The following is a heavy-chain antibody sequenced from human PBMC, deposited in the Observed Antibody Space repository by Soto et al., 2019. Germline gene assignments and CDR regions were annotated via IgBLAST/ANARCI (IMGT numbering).Heavy chain of an antibody. J-gene: IGHJ2*01. CDR1: GGTFSSYT. CDR3: ARGNQRWRQLGYFDP. Sequence: QVQLVQSGAEVKKPGSSVTVSCKASGGTFSSYTISWVRQAPGQGLEWMGGIIPIFGTANYAQKFQGRVTITADESTSTAYMELSSLRSEDTAVYYLARGNQRWRQLGYFDPWGRGTLVTVSS. CDR2: IIPIFGTA. V-gene: IGHV1-69*12. D-gene: IGHD5-12*01.